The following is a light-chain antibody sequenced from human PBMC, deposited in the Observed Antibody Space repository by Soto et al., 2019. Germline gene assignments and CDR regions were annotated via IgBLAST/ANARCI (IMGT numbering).Light chain of an antibody. V-gene: IGKV3-20*01. CDR3: QHRVT. Sequence: EIVLTQSPGTLSLSPGERATLSCRASQSVSSSYLAWYQQKPGQAPRLLIYGASSRATGIPDRFSSSGSGTDFTLTISRLEPEDFAVYYCQHRVTFGQGTKLEIK. CDR1: QSVSSSY. CDR2: GAS. J-gene: IGKJ2*01.